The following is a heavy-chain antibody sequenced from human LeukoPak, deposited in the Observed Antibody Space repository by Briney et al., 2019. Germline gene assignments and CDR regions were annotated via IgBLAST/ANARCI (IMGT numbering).Heavy chain of an antibody. CDR1: GFTFSSFS. D-gene: IGHD4-23*01. Sequence: GGSLRLSCAASGFTFSSFSMIWVRQAPGKGLEWVSSTSSSSAYTFYAESGKGRFTISRDNAKNSLYLQMNSLRAEDTAVYYCARGDYGGNWWGGGFVDYWGQGTLVTVSS. V-gene: IGHV3-21*04. CDR2: TSSSSAYT. J-gene: IGHJ4*02. CDR3: ARGDYGGNWWGGGFVDY.